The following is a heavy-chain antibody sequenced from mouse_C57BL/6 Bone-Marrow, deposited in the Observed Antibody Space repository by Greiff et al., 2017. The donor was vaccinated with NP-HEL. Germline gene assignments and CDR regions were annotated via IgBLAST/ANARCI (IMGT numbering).Heavy chain of an antibody. Sequence: DVMLVESGGGLVKPGGSLKLSCAASGFTFSSYAMSWVRQTPEKRLEWVATISDGGSSTYYPDNVKGRFPISRDNAKNNLYLQMSHLKSEDTAMYYCARGYSNSLAWFAYWGQGTLVTVSA. CDR3: ARGYSNSLAWFAY. CDR1: GFTFSSYA. CDR2: ISDGGSST. V-gene: IGHV5-4*03. D-gene: IGHD2-5*01. J-gene: IGHJ3*01.